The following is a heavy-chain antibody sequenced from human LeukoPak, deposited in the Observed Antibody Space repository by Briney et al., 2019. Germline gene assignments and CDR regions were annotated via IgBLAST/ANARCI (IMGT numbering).Heavy chain of an antibody. CDR2: IYHSGST. J-gene: IGHJ4*02. CDR1: GYSISSGYY. CDR3: ARVVGSSWYCFDY. V-gene: IGHV4-38-2*01. Sequence: SETLPLTCAVSGYSISSGYYWGWIRQPPGKGLEWIGSIYHSGSTYYNPSLKSRVTISVDTSKNQFSLKLSSVTAADTAVYYCARVVGSSWYCFDYWGQGTLVTVSS. D-gene: IGHD6-13*01.